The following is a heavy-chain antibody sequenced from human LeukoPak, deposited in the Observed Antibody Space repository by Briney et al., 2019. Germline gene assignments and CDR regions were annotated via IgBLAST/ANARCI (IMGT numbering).Heavy chain of an antibody. CDR3: ARQKILDDNYDSSGYYVDQ. V-gene: IGHV4-39*01. CDR2: IYYRGRT. CDR1: GGSISSYY. J-gene: IGHJ4*02. Sequence: PSETLSLTCTVSGGSISSYYWGWIRQPPGKGLEWIGSIYYRGRTYYNPSLKIRVTISADTSKNQFSLNLSSVTASDTAVYYCARQKILDDNYDSSGYYVDQWGQGSLVTVSS. D-gene: IGHD3-22*01.